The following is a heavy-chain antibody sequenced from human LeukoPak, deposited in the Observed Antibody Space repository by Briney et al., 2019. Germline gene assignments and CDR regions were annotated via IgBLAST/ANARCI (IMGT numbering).Heavy chain of an antibody. D-gene: IGHD5-12*01. CDR2: ISTGGTT. CDR1: GFTISSNY. Sequence: PGGSLRLSCAASGFTISSNYMNWVRQAPGKGLEWVSVISTGGTTYYANSVQGRFTISRDYSKNTLYLEMNNLRAEDTAVYYCARVGGYSGYDTLDYWGQGTLVTVS. V-gene: IGHV3-66*01. CDR3: ARVGGYSGYDTLDY. J-gene: IGHJ4*02.